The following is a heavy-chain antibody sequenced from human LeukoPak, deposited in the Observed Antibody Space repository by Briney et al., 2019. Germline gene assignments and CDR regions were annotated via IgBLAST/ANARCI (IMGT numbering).Heavy chain of an antibody. Sequence: PGGSLRLSCAASGFTFSSYWMHWVRQAPGKGLVWVSRINSDGSSTSYADSVKGRFTIPRDNAKNTLYLQMNSLRAEDTAVYYCARDPYSSSWDHVVAAGWFDPWGQGTLVTVPS. J-gene: IGHJ5*02. CDR3: ARDPYSSSWDHVVAAGWFDP. CDR2: INSDGSST. CDR1: GFTFSSYW. D-gene: IGHD6-13*01. V-gene: IGHV3-74*01.